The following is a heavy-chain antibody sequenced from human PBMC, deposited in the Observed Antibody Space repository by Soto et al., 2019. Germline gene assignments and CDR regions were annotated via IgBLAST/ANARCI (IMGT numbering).Heavy chain of an antibody. D-gene: IGHD3-16*02. J-gene: IGHJ4*02. V-gene: IGHV3-7*01. CDR2: IKQDGSEK. CDR3: ARLSVWGSYRSTFDY. Sequence: GGSLRLSCAASGFTFSSYWMSWVRQAPGKGLEWVANIKQDGSEKYYVDSVKGRFTISRDNAENSLYLQMNSLRAEDTAVYYCARLSVWGSYRSTFDYWGQGTLVTVSS. CDR1: GFTFSSYW.